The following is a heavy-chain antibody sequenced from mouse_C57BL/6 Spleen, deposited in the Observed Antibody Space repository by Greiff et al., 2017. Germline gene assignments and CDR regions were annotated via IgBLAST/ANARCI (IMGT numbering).Heavy chain of an antibody. CDR2: IDPEDGET. D-gene: IGHD3-2*02. J-gene: IGHJ2*01. Sequence: EVKLMESGAELVKPGASVKLSCTASGFNIKDYYMHWVKQRTEQGLEWIGRIDPEDGETKYAPKFQGKATITADTSSNTAYLQLSSLTSEDTAVYYCASPLTAQAPDYWGQGTTLTVSS. CDR3: ASPLTAQAPDY. CDR1: GFNIKDYY. V-gene: IGHV14-2*01.